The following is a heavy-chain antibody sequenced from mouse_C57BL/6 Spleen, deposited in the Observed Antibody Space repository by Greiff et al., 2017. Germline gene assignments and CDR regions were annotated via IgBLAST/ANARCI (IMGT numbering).Heavy chain of an antibody. J-gene: IGHJ3*01. Sequence: EVKLQESGPGLVKPSQSLSLTCSVTGYSITSGYYWNWLRQFPGNKLEWMGYISYDGSNNYNPSLKNRISITRDTTKNQFFLKLNSVTTEDTATYYGARDRYYGSSYAWFAYWGQGTLVTVSA. CDR3: ARDRYYGSSYAWFAY. D-gene: IGHD1-1*01. CDR2: ISYDGSN. V-gene: IGHV3-6*01. CDR1: GYSITSGYY.